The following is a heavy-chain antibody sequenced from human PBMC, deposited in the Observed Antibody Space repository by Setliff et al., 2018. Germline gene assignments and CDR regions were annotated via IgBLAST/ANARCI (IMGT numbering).Heavy chain of an antibody. Sequence: SETLSLTCSVSGASIPSGGFYWTWIRQPAGKGLEWIGHISPSGSTTYNPSVKSRVTISLDTSKNHFSLKLDSVTAADTSLYYCARSPSSGAYWNPRPFYSDYWARGTLVTVSS. J-gene: IGHJ4*02. CDR3: ARSPSSGAYWNPRPFYSDY. CDR2: ISPSGST. V-gene: IGHV4-61*09. CDR1: GASIPSGGFY. D-gene: IGHD1-26*01.